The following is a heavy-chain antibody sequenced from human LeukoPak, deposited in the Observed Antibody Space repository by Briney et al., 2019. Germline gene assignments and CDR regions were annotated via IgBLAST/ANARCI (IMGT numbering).Heavy chain of an antibody. CDR2: INSDGSST. CDR3: SSKGHYSGSLEVDY. D-gene: IGHD1-26*01. Sequence: GGYLRLSCVAPGLTLSNYWMSWVRQAPGKGLVWVSRINSDGSSTSYADSVKGRFTISRDNAKNTLYLQMNSLRAEDTAVYYCSSKGHYSGSLEVDYWGQGTLVTVSS. J-gene: IGHJ4*02. V-gene: IGHV3-74*01. CDR1: GLTLSNYW.